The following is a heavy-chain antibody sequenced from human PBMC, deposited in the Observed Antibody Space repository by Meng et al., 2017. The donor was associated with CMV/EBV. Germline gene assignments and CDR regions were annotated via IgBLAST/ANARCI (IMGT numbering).Heavy chain of an antibody. CDR3: TVRIAVAGTIDY. D-gene: IGHD6-19*01. J-gene: IGHJ4*02. CDR2: IRSKANSYAT. Sequence: GESLKISCAASGFTFSGSAMHWVRQASGKGLECVGRIRSKANSYATAYAASVKGRFTISRDDSKNTAYLQMNSLKTEDTAVYYCTVRIAVAGTIDYWGQGTLVTVSS. CDR1: GFTFSGSA. V-gene: IGHV3-73*01.